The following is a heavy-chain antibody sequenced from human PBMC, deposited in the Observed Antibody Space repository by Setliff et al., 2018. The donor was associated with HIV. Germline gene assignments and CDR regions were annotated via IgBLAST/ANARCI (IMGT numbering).Heavy chain of an antibody. D-gene: IGHD3-22*01. CDR3: ARGADHFDTSGYYSFFDP. J-gene: IGHJ5*02. Sequence: SVKVSCKSSAGSYSIFAINWVRQAPGQGLEWMGGMMTIFSTTNYARKFQGRVTITTDESTGTAYMELSNLRSDDTAVYYCARGADHFDTSGYYSFFDPWGQGTLVTVSS. CDR1: AGSYSIFA. V-gene: IGHV1-69*05. CDR2: MMTIFSTT.